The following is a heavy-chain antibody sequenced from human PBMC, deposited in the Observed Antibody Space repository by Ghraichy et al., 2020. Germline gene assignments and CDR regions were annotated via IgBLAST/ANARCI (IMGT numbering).Heavy chain of an antibody. Sequence: SETLSLTCTVSGASVSSGSYYWNWIRQPPGKGLEWIGYIHYSGNTNYNPSLKSRLTISVDTSKNQFSLKLSSVTAADTAVYYCARVDYDSAISTDYWGQGTLVTVSS. D-gene: IGHD3-10*01. V-gene: IGHV4-61*01. CDR3: ARVDYDSAISTDY. CDR1: GASVSSGSYY. J-gene: IGHJ4*02. CDR2: IHYSGNT.